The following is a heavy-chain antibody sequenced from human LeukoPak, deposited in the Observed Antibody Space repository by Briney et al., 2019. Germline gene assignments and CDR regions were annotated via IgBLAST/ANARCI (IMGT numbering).Heavy chain of an antibody. CDR2: IYYSGTT. Sequence: PSETLSLTCTVSGGSISSYYWSWIRQPPGKWLEWIGYIYYSGTTNYNPSLKSRVTISVDTSKNQFSLKLSSVTAADTAVYFCARYWSRFDYWGQGTLVTVSS. V-gene: IGHV4-59*08. CDR1: GGSISSYY. CDR3: ARYWSRFDY. J-gene: IGHJ4*02. D-gene: IGHD1-1*01.